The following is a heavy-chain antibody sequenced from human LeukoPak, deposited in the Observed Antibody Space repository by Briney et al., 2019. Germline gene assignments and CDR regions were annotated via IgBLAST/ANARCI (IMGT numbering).Heavy chain of an antibody. V-gene: IGHV4-31*03. CDR2: IYYSGST. J-gene: IGHJ3*02. D-gene: IGHD6-13*01. Sequence: SETLSLTCTVSGGSISSGGYYWSWIRQHPGKGLEWIGYIYYSGSTYYNPSLKSRVTISVDTSKNQFSLKLSSVTAADTAVYYCARGLRRYSSSWYRGDAFDIWGQGTMVTVSS. CDR3: ARGLRRYSSSWYRGDAFDI. CDR1: GGSISSGGYY.